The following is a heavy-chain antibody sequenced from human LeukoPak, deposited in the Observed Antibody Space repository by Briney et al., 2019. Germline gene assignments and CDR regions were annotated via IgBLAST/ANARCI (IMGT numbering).Heavy chain of an antibody. Sequence: SETLSLTCTVSGGSISSYYWSWIRQPPGKGLEWIGYIYYSGSTNYNPSLKSRVTISVDTSKNQFSLKLSSVTAADTAVYYCARAVVVRGLHDYWGQGTLVTVSS. J-gene: IGHJ4*02. D-gene: IGHD3-10*01. V-gene: IGHV4-59*08. CDR3: ARAVVVRGLHDY. CDR2: IYYSGST. CDR1: GGSISSYY.